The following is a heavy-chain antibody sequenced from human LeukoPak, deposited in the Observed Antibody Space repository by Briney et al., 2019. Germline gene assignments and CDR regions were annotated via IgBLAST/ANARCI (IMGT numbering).Heavy chain of an antibody. V-gene: IGHV1-46*01. D-gene: IGHD6-19*01. Sequence: GASVKVSCKASGYTFTSYYMHWVRQAPGQGLEWMGIINPSGGSTSYAQKFQGRVTMTRDTSTSTVYMELSSLRSEDTAVYYCARDIAVAGTAVSNSEPSSGMDVWGQGTTVTVSS. CDR2: INPSGGST. CDR1: GYTFTSYY. CDR3: ARDIAVAGTAVSNSEPSSGMDV. J-gene: IGHJ6*02.